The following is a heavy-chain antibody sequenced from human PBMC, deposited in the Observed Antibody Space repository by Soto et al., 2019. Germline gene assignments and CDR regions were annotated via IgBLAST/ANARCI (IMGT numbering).Heavy chain of an antibody. V-gene: IGHV1-18*01. J-gene: IGHJ4*02. CDR3: ARGRYGDY. Sequence: QVHLVQSGAEVKKPGASVKVSCKGSGYDFTIYGITWVRQAPGQGLEWMAWISAHNGNTDYAQKLQGRVTVTRDTSTSTAYMELRSLRSDDTAVYYCARGRYGDYWGQGALVTVSS. CDR1: GYDFTIYG. CDR2: ISAHNGNT. D-gene: IGHD1-1*01.